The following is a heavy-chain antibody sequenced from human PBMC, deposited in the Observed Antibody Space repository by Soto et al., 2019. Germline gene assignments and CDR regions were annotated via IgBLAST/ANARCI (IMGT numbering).Heavy chain of an antibody. D-gene: IGHD3-9*01. Sequence: QVQLVQSGAEVNKPGSSVTVSCKASGGTFSIYTISWVRQAPGQGLEWMGGSANSAQKFQGRLTVTADESTSTVYLELSSLTSEDTAVYFCAREVPSDISWFDPWGQGTLVSVSS. CDR1: GGTFSIYT. J-gene: IGHJ5*02. V-gene: IGHV1-69*01. CDR2: GSA. CDR3: AREVPSDISWFDP.